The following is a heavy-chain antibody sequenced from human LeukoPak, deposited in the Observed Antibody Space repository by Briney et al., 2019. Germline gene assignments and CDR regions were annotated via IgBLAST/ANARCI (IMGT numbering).Heavy chain of an antibody. CDR2: IYYSGST. J-gene: IGHJ4*02. Sequence: PSETLSLTCTVSGGSISSYYWSWIRQPPGKGLEWIGYIYYSGSTNYNPSLKSRVTISVDTSKNQFSLKLSSVTAADTAVYYCARVRGSSGWYPRGDFDYWGQGTLVTVSS. CDR1: GGSISSYY. CDR3: ARVRGSSGWYPRGDFDY. V-gene: IGHV4-59*01. D-gene: IGHD6-19*01.